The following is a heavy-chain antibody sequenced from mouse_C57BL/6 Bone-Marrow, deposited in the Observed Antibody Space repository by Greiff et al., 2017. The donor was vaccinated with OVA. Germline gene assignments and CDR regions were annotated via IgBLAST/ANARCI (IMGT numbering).Heavy chain of an antibody. V-gene: IGHV1-72*01. CDR3: ATGASSGYAFHYYYAMDY. J-gene: IGHJ4*01. D-gene: IGHD3-2*02. CDR1: GYTFTSYW. Sequence: QVQLQQPGAELVKPGASVKLSCKASGYTFTSYWMHWVKQRPGRGLEWIGRIDPNSGCPKYNEKFKSKATLPVDKPSRTAYMQLRSLTSEDSAVYYWATGASSGYAFHYYYAMDYGGQGTSVTVSS. CDR2: IDPNSGCP.